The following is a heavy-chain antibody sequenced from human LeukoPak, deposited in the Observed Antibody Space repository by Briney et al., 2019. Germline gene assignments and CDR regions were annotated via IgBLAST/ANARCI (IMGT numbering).Heavy chain of an antibody. J-gene: IGHJ3*02. Sequence: GGSLRLSCAASGFTFDDYAMHWVRQAPGKGLMWVSGISWNSGSIGYADSVKGRFTISRDNAKNSLYLQMNSLRAEDTALYYCAKVLGARVTVDAFDIWGQGTMVTVSS. CDR3: AKVLGARVTVDAFDI. D-gene: IGHD3-10*01. CDR2: ISWNSGSI. V-gene: IGHV3-9*01. CDR1: GFTFDDYA.